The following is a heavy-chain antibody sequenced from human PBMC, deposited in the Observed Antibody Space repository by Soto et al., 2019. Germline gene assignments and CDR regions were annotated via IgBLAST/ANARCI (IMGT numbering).Heavy chain of an antibody. D-gene: IGHD3-3*01. CDR2: IIPVFGRP. CDR1: GDTFSNYA. Sequence: HVQLVQSGAEVKKPGSSVKVSCKASGDTFSNYAISWVQQAPGQGLEWMGGIIPVFGRPTYALKFQGRLTITADDYTSTAYMELSSLTYDDTAVYYCARDWGGVVITCGLDYWRQGTPVTVSS. V-gene: IGHV1-69*01. CDR3: ARDWGGVVITCGLDY. J-gene: IGHJ4*02.